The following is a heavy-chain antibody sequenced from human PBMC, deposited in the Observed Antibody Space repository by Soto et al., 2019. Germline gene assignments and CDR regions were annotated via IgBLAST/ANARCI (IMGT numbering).Heavy chain of an antibody. J-gene: IGHJ4*02. CDR3: ARRMTAVTIIEY. V-gene: IGHV3-7*03. D-gene: IGHD4-17*01. CDR2: IKEDGSEK. Sequence: GGSLRLSCVASGFTFSNYWMTWVRQAPGKGLQWVANIKEDGSEKLYVDSVKGRFTVSRDNAENLLHLHMNSLRAEDTAVYYCARRMTAVTIIEYWGQGTLVTVS. CDR1: GFTFSNYW.